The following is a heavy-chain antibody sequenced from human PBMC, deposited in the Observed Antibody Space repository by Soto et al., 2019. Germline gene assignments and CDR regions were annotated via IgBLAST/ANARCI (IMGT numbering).Heavy chain of an antibody. CDR3: VRDSARIVVVPRVDGDSRFDP. CDR1: GFTFSDYF. Sequence: QVQLVESGGGVVKPAGSLRLSCAASGFTFSDYFMSWIRQAPGKGLEWVSFISGSGDNIKYADSVKGRFTISRDNAKNSLYLQMNSLRADDTAVYYCVRDSARIVVVPRVDGDSRFDPWGQGTLVTVSS. J-gene: IGHJ5*02. V-gene: IGHV3-11*04. D-gene: IGHD2-2*01. CDR2: ISGSGDNI.